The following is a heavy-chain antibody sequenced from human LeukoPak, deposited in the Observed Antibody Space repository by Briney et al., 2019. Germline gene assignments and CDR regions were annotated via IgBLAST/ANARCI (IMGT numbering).Heavy chain of an antibody. J-gene: IGHJ4*02. V-gene: IGHV3-21*01. D-gene: IGHD3-16*01. CDR1: GFTFSSYS. CDR2: ISSSSSYI. Sequence: GGSLRLSCAASGFTFSSYSMNWVRQAPGKGLEWVSSISSSSSYIYYADSVKGRFTISRDNAKNSLYLQMNSLRAEATAVYYCARDVHYDYVWGSYPVVGYWGQGTLVTVSS. CDR3: ARDVHYDYVWGSYPVVGY.